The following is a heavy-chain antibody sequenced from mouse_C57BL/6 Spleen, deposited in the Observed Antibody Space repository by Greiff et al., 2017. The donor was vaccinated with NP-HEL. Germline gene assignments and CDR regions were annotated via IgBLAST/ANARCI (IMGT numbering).Heavy chain of an antibody. CDR2: IYPRSGNT. Sequence: QVQLQQSGAELARPGASVKLSCKASGYTFTSYGISWVKQRTGQGLEWIGEIYPRSGNTYYNEKFKGKATLTADKSSSTAYMELRSLTSEDSAVYFCARYGTTITGKTWFAYWGQGTLVTVSA. J-gene: IGHJ3*01. D-gene: IGHD4-1*01. CDR1: GYTFTSYG. V-gene: IGHV1-81*01. CDR3: ARYGTTITGKTWFAY.